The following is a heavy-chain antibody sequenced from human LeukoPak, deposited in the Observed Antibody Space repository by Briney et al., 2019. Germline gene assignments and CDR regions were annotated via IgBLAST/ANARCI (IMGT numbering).Heavy chain of an antibody. D-gene: IGHD5-18*01. J-gene: IGHJ3*02. V-gene: IGHV1-3*03. Sequence: ASVKVSCKASGYTFTSYTIHWVRQAPGQRLEWMGWINAGNGNTKYSQEFQDRVTITRDTSASTAYMELSSLRSEDMAVYYCAKDGGYSYGYLDQYAFDIWGQGTMVTVSS. CDR2: INAGNGNT. CDR1: GYTFTSYT. CDR3: AKDGGYSYGYLDQYAFDI.